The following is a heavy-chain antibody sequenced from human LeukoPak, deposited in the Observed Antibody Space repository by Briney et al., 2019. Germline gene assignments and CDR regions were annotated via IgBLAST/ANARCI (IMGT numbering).Heavy chain of an antibody. CDR1: GGTFSSYT. CDR3: ARLGRGATTVNYYYYYYMDV. Sequence: SVKVSCKASGGTFSSYTISWVRQAPGQGLEWMGRIIPILGIANYAQNFQGRGTVTADKSTSTAYMEMSSLRSEDTAVYYCARLGRGATTVNYYYYYYMDVWGKGTTVTVSS. D-gene: IGHD5-24*01. V-gene: IGHV1-69*02. CDR2: IIPILGIA. J-gene: IGHJ6*03.